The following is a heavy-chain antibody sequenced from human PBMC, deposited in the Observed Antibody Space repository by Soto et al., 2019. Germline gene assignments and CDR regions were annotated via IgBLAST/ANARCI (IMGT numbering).Heavy chain of an antibody. Sequence: EVQVLESGGALVKPGGSLRLSCVVSGYTFSKYDMSWVRQAPGKGLEWVSAIASGGSTFYAASVEGRFTISRDNSKNTLYLQMNSLRAEDMASYYCVTHYTAVLDYWGQGTLVTVSS. J-gene: IGHJ4*02. D-gene: IGHD4-4*01. CDR3: VTHYTAVLDY. CDR2: IASGGST. V-gene: IGHV3-23*01. CDR1: GYTFSKYD.